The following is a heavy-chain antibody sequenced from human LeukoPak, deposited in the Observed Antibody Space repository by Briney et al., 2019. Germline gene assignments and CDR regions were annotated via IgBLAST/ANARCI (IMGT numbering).Heavy chain of an antibody. CDR2: ISGSGGST. J-gene: IGHJ6*02. V-gene: IGHV3-23*01. CDR3: AKSRRYSSSWYRGDYYYGMDV. Sequence: PGGSLRLSCAASGFTFSSYAMNWVRQAPGKGPEWVSAISGSGGSTYYADSVKGRFTVSRDNSKNTLYLQMNSLRAEDTAVYYCAKSRRYSSSWYRGDYYYGMDVWGQGTTVTVSS. D-gene: IGHD6-13*01. CDR1: GFTFSSYA.